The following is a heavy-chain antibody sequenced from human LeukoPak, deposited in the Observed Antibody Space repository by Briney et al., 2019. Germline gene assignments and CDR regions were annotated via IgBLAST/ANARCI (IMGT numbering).Heavy chain of an antibody. Sequence: SETLSLTCTVSGGSISGYYWSWIRQPPRKRLEWIGYIYHSGSTNYNPSLKSRVTISVDTSKNQFSLKLSSVTGADTAVYYCARFSGGSSSDYWGQGTLVTVSS. V-gene: IGHV4-59*01. D-gene: IGHD1-26*01. CDR2: IYHSGST. CDR1: GGSISGYY. CDR3: ARFSGGSSSDY. J-gene: IGHJ4*02.